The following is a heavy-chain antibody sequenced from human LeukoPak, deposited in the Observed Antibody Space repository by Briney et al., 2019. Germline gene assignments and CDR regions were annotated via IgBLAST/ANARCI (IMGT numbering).Heavy chain of an antibody. V-gene: IGHV3-20*04. CDR2: INWNGDSR. J-gene: IGHJ4*02. Sequence: PGGSLRLSCTASGFKFDDYGMTWVRQAPGKGLEWVSDINWNGDSRGYAHSVRGRFTIYRDNSKNSLYLQMNSLRAEDTALYYCARDGGDCSGDSCYVDYWGQGTLVTVSS. CDR3: ARDGGDCSGDSCYVDY. CDR1: GFKFDDYG. D-gene: IGHD2-15*01.